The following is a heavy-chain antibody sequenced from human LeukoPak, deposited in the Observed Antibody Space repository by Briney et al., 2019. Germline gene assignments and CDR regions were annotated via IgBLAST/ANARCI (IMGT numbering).Heavy chain of an antibody. D-gene: IGHD1-26*01. CDR3: ARDSGSYLGAAFDI. V-gene: IGHV3-21*01. Sequence: PGGSLRLSCAASGFTFSSYSMNWVRQAPGKGLEWVSSISSSSSYIYYADSVKGRFTISRDNAKNSLYLQMNSLRAEDTAVYYCARDSGSYLGAAFDIWGQGTMVTVSS. CDR1: GFTFSSYS. J-gene: IGHJ3*02. CDR2: ISSSSSYI.